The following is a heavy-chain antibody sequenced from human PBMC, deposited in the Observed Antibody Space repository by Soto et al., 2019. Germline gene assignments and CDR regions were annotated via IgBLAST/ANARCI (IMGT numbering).Heavy chain of an antibody. D-gene: IGHD3-22*01. CDR1: GFTFSSYW. CDR3: ARERSEQYYYDSSGYYIFDY. Sequence: ESGGGLVQPGGSLRLSCAASGFTFSSYWMSWVCQAPGKGLEWVANIKQDGSEKYYVDSVKGRFTISRDNAKNSLYLQMNSLRAEDTAVYYCARERSEQYYYDSSGYYIFDYWGQGTLVTVSS. CDR2: IKQDGSEK. V-gene: IGHV3-7*05. J-gene: IGHJ4*02.